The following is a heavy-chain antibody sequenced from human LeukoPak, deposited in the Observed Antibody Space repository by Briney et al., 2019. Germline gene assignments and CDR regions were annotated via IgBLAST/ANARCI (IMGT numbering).Heavy chain of an antibody. Sequence: QPGGSLRLSCVVSGFMFSSYWMHWVRHVPGKGLVWVSSMDSDGSITTYADSVKGRFTISRDNAKKTLYLQMSSPRAEDTAVYYCVRGGNYVWGSYDPWGQGTLVTVSS. CDR2: MDSDGSIT. CDR1: GFMFSSYW. J-gene: IGHJ5*02. V-gene: IGHV3-74*01. CDR3: VRGGNYVWGSYDP. D-gene: IGHD3-16*01.